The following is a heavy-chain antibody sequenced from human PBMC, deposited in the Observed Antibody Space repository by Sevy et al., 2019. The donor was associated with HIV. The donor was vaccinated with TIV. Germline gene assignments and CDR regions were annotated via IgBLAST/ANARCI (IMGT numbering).Heavy chain of an antibody. J-gene: IGHJ6*02. V-gene: IGHV1-2*02. CDR1: GYTFTGYY. Sequence: ASVKVSCKASGYTFTGYYMHWVRQAPGQGLEWMGWINPNSGGTNYAQKFQGRVTMTRDTSISTAYMELRRLRSDDTAVYYCASDGEQWLVHYYYYGMDVWGQGTTVTVSS. CDR2: INPNSGGT. CDR3: ASDGEQWLVHYYYYGMDV. D-gene: IGHD6-19*01.